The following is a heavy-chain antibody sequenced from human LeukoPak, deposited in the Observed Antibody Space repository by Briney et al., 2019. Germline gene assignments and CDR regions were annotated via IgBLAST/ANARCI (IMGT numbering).Heavy chain of an antibody. Sequence: GGSLRLSCTASGFTFGDYAMSWVRQAPGKGLEWVGFIRSKAYGGTTEYAASVKGRFTVSRDDSKSIAYLQMNSLKTEDTAVYYCTRFVGADYWSQGTLVTVSS. CDR2: IRSKAYGGTT. CDR3: TRFVGADY. D-gene: IGHD1-26*01. CDR1: GFTFGDYA. J-gene: IGHJ4*02. V-gene: IGHV3-49*04.